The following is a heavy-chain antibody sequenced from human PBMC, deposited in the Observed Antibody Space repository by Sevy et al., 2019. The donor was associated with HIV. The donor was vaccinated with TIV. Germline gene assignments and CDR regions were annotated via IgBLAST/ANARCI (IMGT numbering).Heavy chain of an antibody. Sequence: GGSLRLSCAASGFAFSNYYAMHWVRQAPGKGLEWVALISYDGSDNYYADSVKGRFTISRDNFKNTLYLQMNSLTTEDTAVNYCARPRANYVDHFFFFAMDVWGQGTAVTVSS. CDR2: ISYDGSDN. V-gene: IGHV3-30-3*01. J-gene: IGHJ6*02. CDR3: ARPRANYVDHFFFFAMDV. D-gene: IGHD4-17*01. CDR1: GFAFSNYYA.